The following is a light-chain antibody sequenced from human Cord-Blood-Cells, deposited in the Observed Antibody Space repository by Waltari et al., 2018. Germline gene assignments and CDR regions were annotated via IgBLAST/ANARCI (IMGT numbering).Light chain of an antibody. V-gene: IGLV2-23*01. Sequence: QSALTQPASVSGSPGQSITISCTGTSSDVGTYNLLSWHQQHPGKAPKLMIYEGSKRPSGVSNRFSGSKSGNTASLTISGLQAEDEADYYCCSYAGSSTWVFGGGTKLTVL. CDR3: CSYAGSSTWV. CDR1: SSDVGTYNL. CDR2: EGS. J-gene: IGLJ3*02.